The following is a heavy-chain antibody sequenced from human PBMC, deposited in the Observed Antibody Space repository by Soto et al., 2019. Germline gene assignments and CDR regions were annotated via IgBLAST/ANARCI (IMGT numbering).Heavy chain of an antibody. CDR2: ISYDGSNK. D-gene: IGHD6-13*01. Sequence: HPGGSLRLSCAASGFTFSSYAMHWVRQAPGKGLEWVAVISYDGSNKYYADSVKGRFTISRDNSKNTLYLQMNSLRPEDTAVYYCAIIATSGGGDAFDIWGQGTMVTVSS. J-gene: IGHJ3*02. CDR3: AIIATSGGGDAFDI. V-gene: IGHV3-30-3*01. CDR1: GFTFSSYA.